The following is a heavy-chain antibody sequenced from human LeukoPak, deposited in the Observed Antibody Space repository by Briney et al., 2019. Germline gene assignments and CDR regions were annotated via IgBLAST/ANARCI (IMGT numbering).Heavy chain of an antibody. CDR1: GFTFSSYG. CDR2: IRYDGSNK. V-gene: IGHV3-30*02. Sequence: GGSLRLSCAASGFTFSSYGMHWVRRAPGKGLEWVAFIRYDGSNKYYADSVKGRFTISRDNSKNTLYLQMNSLRPEDTAVYYCAKGNYCDSSAYNYFDYWGQGTLVTVSS. CDR3: AKGNYCDSSAYNYFDY. J-gene: IGHJ4*02. D-gene: IGHD3-22*01.